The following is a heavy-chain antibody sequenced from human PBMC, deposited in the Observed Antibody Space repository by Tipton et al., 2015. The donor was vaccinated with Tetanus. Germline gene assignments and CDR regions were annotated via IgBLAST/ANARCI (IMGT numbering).Heavy chain of an antibody. J-gene: IGHJ5*02. Sequence: LSLTCAVSGGSISSGGYSWTWVRQAPGKGLEWVANIKQDGSETSYVDSVKGRFTVSRDNAKNSLSLQMNSLRAEDTAVYYCARGLRRLFCTSASCHPNWCDPWGQGTLVTVSS. D-gene: IGHD2-2*01. CDR2: IKQDGSET. V-gene: IGHV3-7*01. CDR3: ARGLRRLFCTSASCHPNWCDP. CDR1: GGSISSGGYS.